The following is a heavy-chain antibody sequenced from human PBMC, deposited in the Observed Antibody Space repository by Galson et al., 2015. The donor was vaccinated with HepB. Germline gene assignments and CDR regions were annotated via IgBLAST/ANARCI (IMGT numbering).Heavy chain of an antibody. D-gene: IGHD3-22*01. V-gene: IGHV4-59*08. CDR3: ARPGSEGHYFDTSDYVGWHFDL. J-gene: IGHJ2*01. CDR1: GGSISSYY. Sequence: ETLSLTCTVSGGSISSYYWSWIRQPPGKGLEWIGYIYYSGSTNYNPSLKSRVTISVDTSKKQFSLKLSSVTAADTAVYYCARPGSEGHYFDTSDYVGWHFDLWGRGTLVTVSS. CDR2: IYYSGST.